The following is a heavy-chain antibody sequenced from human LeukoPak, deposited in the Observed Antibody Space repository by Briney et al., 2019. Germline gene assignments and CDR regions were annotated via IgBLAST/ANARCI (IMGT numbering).Heavy chain of an antibody. CDR3: ARAGYCSSTSCHKYYFDY. J-gene: IGHJ4*02. D-gene: IGHD2-2*02. V-gene: IGHV4-39*07. CDR2: IYYSGST. CDR1: GGSISSSSYY. Sequence: SETLSLTCTVSGGSISSSSYYWGWIRQPPGKGLEWIGSIYYSGSTYYNPSLKSRVTISVDTSKNQFSLKPSSVTAADTAVYYCARAGYCSSTSCHKYYFDYWGQGTLVTVSS.